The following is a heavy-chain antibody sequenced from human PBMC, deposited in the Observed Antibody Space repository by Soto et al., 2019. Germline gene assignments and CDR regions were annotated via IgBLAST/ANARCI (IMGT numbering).Heavy chain of an antibody. CDR2: IYSGGYT. J-gene: IGHJ4*02. CDR3: AAQAGGGGY. CDR1: GFTVSNNY. D-gene: IGHD3-10*01. Sequence: EVQLVESGGGLIQPGGSLRLSCAVSGFTVSNNYMSWVRQAPGKGLEGVSVIYSGGYTAYGDSVKGRFTISRDNSRNTLYLQKKSRRAAGTGGYYWAAQAGGGGYWGQGTLVTVSS. V-gene: IGHV3-53*01.